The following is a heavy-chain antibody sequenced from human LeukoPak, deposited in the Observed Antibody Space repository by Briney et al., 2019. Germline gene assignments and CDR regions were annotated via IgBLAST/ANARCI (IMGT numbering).Heavy chain of an antibody. V-gene: IGHV3-23*01. Sequence: GGPLSFSVQAPGLPFSSYPMAGSGKAPGKGRRWVSAISGSGGSAYYADSVKGRFTISRDNSKNTLYLQMNSLRAEDTAVYYCAKDFRLVLDYWGQGTLVTVSS. CDR1: GLPFSSYP. CDR3: AKDFRLVLDY. J-gene: IGHJ4*02. D-gene: IGHD4/OR15-4a*01. CDR2: ISGSGGSA.